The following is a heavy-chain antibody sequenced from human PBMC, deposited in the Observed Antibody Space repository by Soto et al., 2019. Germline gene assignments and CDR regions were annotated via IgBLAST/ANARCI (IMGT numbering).Heavy chain of an antibody. D-gene: IGHD2-2*02. J-gene: IGHJ4*02. CDR1: GGSISSYY. V-gene: IGHV4-4*07. CDR3: ARDGVYCSSTSCYTGFDY. CDR2: IYTSGST. Sequence: SETLSLTCTVSGGSISSYYWSWIRQPAGKGLEWIGRIYTSGSTNYNPSLKSRVTMSVDTSKNQFSLKLSSVTAADTAVYYCARDGVYCSSTSCYTGFDYWGQGTLVTV.